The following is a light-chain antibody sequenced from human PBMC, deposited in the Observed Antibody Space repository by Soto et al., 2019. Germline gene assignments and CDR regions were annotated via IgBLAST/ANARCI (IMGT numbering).Light chain of an antibody. J-gene: IGLJ2*01. CDR1: TSDIGGYNY. CDR3: SSYGSSSTL. CDR2: DVG. V-gene: IGLV2-14*03. Sequence: QCVLTQPASVSGSPGQSITISCTGSTSDIGGYNYVSWYQQHPGKAPKLLIYDVGYRPSGISDRFSGSKSGNTASLTISGLQPEYEADYYCSSYGSSSTLFGGGTKVTVL.